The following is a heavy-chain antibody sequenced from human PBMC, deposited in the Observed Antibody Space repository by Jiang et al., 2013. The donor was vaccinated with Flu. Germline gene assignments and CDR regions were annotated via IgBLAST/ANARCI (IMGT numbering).Heavy chain of an antibody. D-gene: IGHD3-10*01. J-gene: IGHJ4*02. Sequence: VQLVESGPGLVKPSETLSLTCTVSGAPINSYYWSWIRQSPGKGLEWIGYIYYTGDTNYTPFLKSRVTISSDTSKNQFSLRLTSVTAADTAVYYCAVGDFSGQFIPPSYWGQGTPLTVSS. V-gene: IGHV4-59*03. CDR3: AVGDFSGQFIPPSY. CDR1: GAPINSYY. CDR2: IYYTGDT.